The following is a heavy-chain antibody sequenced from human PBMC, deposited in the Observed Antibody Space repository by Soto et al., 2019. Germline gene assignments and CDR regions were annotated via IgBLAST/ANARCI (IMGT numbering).Heavy chain of an antibody. CDR2: IYYSGST. V-gene: IGHV4-39*01. CDR1: GDSISSSNYY. J-gene: IGHJ4*02. D-gene: IGHD3-3*01. CDR3: ARLDFWSGLNDY. Sequence: SETLSLTCTVSGDSISSSNYYWGWIRQPPGKGLEWIGNIYYSGSTYYNPSLKSRVTISVDTSKNQFSLKLSSVTAADTAVYYCARLDFWSGLNDYWGQGTLVTVSS.